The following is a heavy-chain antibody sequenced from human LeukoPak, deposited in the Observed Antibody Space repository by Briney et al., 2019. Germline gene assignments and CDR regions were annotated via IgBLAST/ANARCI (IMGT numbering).Heavy chain of an antibody. V-gene: IGHV1-8*01. CDR3: ARVPRESNSH. Sequence: GASVKVSCKASGYTFSNYDINWVRQATGQELEWMGYMNPNSGHTVYAQKFQGRVTMTRDTSISTAYMELSSLRFDDTAVYYCARVPRESNSHWGQGTLVTVSS. CDR2: MNPNSGHT. D-gene: IGHD1-1*01. J-gene: IGHJ4*02. CDR1: GYTFSNYD.